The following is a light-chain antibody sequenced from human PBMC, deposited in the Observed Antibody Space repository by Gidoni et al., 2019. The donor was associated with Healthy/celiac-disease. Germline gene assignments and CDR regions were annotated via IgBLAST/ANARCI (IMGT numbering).Light chain of an antibody. CDR1: QSISSY. V-gene: IGKV1-39*01. Sequence: DIQMTQSPSSLSASVGDKVTITCRASQSISSYLNWYQQKPGKAPKLLIYAASSLQSGVPSRFSGSGSGTDFTLTISSLQPEDFATYYCQQSYSTPFTFXXXTNVDIK. CDR2: AAS. J-gene: IGKJ3*01. CDR3: QQSYSTPFT.